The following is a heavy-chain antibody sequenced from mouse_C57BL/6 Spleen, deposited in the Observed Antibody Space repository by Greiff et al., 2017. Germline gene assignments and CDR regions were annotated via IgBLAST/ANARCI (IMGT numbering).Heavy chain of an antibody. Sequence: QVQLKQPGAELVKPGASVKVSCKASGYTFTSYWLHWVKQRPGQGLEWIGRIHPSDSDTNYNQKFKGKATLTVDKSSSTAYMQLSSLTSEDSAVXYCVSTLYGSSVHWDIDVWGTGTTVTVSS. CDR2: IHPSDSDT. J-gene: IGHJ1*03. V-gene: IGHV1-74*01. CDR3: VSTLYGSSVHWDIDV. D-gene: IGHD1-1*01. CDR1: GYTFTSYW.